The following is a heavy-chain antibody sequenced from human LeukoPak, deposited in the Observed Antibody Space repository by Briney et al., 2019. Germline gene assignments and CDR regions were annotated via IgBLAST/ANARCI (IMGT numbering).Heavy chain of an antibody. V-gene: IGHV3-49*04. CDR3: TRDNNYGGKGDFDY. Sequence: GGSLRLSCTASGFTFGDYAMSWVRQAPGKGLEWVGFIRSKAYGGTTEYAASVKGRFTISRDDSKSIAYLQMNSLKTEDTAVYYCTRDNNYGGKGDFDYWGQGTLVTVSS. CDR2: IRSKAYGGTT. J-gene: IGHJ4*02. CDR1: GFTFGDYA. D-gene: IGHD4-23*01.